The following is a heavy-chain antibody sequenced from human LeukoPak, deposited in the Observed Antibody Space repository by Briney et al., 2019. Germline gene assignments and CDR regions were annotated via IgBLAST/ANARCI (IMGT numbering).Heavy chain of an antibody. CDR2: ISSSGSTI. J-gene: IGHJ4*02. V-gene: IGHV3-48*03. Sequence: PGGSLRLSCTVSGFTFSSYEMNWVRQAPGKGLEWVSYISSSGSTIYYADSVKGRFTISRDNAKNSLYLQMNSLRAEDTAVYYCASDLSMIPYYWGQGTLVTVSS. D-gene: IGHD3-22*01. CDR1: GFTFSSYE. CDR3: ASDLSMIPYY.